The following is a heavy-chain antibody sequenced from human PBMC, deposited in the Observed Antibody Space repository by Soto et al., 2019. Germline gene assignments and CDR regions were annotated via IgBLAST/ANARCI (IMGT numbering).Heavy chain of an antibody. CDR1: GFTFSTYA. V-gene: IGHV3-30-3*01. J-gene: IGHJ4*02. CDR2: ISYTGAHQ. CDR3: ARDAFIYSRGAYYDH. D-gene: IGHD4-4*01. Sequence: QVRLVESGGGAVQPGDSLRLSCDASGFTFSTYALHWVRQAPGKGLEWVAFISYTGAHQYYGDSVKGRFTVSRDNAKNISSLPMPRLKPEYSPVYYCARDAFIYSRGAYYDHWGQGALGTVSS.